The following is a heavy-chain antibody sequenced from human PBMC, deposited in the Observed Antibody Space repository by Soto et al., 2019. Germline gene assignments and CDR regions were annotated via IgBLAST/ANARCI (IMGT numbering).Heavy chain of an antibody. J-gene: IGHJ4*02. CDR2: INSDGSGT. V-gene: IGHV3-74*01. CDR1: GFTFSSYW. D-gene: IGHD1-26*01. Sequence: EVQLVESGGGLVQPGGSLRLSCAASGFTFSSYWMHWVRQAPGKGLVWVSRINSDGSGTSYADSVKGRFTISRDNAKNTLYLQMNSLRAEDTAVYYCVRDPGGSYSIDYWGQGTLVTVSS. CDR3: VRDPGGSYSIDY.